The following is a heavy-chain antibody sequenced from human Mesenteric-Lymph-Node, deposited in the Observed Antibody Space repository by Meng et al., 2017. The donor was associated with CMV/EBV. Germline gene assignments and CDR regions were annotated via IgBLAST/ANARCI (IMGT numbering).Heavy chain of an antibody. V-gene: IGHV3-30*02. Sequence: GGSLRLSCAASGFTFHTYAMSWVRQAPGKGLEWVAFIRFDGRSKYFADSVKGRFTISRDNSKNTLYLQMSSLRTEDTAVYYCAKDWAHSTEGPLYSFFYGMDVWGQGTTVTVSS. D-gene: IGHD3-16*01. CDR2: IRFDGRSK. CDR3: AKDWAHSTEGPLYSFFYGMDV. CDR1: GFTFHTYA. J-gene: IGHJ6*02.